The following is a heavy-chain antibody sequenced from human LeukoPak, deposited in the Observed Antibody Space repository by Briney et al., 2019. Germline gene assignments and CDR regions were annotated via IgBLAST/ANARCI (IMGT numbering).Heavy chain of an antibody. D-gene: IGHD3-22*01. Sequence: GGSLRLSCAASGFTVSRNYMTWVRQAPGKGLEWVSVVYSNNSTYYADSVKGRFTISRDSSNNTLYLQMNSLRVEDTAIYYCARGITMMIVAPGYWGQGTLVTVSS. V-gene: IGHV3-53*01. CDR1: GFTVSRNY. CDR3: ARGITMMIVAPGY. J-gene: IGHJ4*02. CDR2: VYSNNST.